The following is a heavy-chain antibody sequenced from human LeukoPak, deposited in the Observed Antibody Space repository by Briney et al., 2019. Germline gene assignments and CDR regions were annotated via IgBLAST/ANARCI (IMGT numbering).Heavy chain of an antibody. D-gene: IGHD3-9*01. CDR1: GGSISSGDYY. CDR3: AREYYDILTGNRMGYYFDY. V-gene: IGHV4-30-4*01. J-gene: IGHJ4*02. CDR2: IYYSGST. Sequence: PQTLSLTCTVSGGSISSGDYYWSWIRQPPGKGLEWIGYIYYSGSTYYNPSLKSRVTISVDTSKNQFSLKLSSVTAADTAVYYCAREYYDILTGNRMGYYFDYWGQGTLVTVSS.